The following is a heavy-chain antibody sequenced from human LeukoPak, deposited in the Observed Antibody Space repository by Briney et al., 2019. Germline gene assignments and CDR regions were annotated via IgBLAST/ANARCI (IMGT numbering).Heavy chain of an antibody. J-gene: IGHJ4*02. D-gene: IGHD3-10*01. CDR1: ARSISSSY. V-gene: IGHV4-59*01. CDR2: IYYSGST. Sequence: SQTLSLTCPVAARSISSSYTSWIRQPPGKGLEWHGYIYYSGSTNCNPSLKSRVTISVVTSKNQFSLKLSSVTAADTAVYYWARGAADVSGYYFDYWGQGTLVTVSS. CDR3: ARGAADVSGYYFDY.